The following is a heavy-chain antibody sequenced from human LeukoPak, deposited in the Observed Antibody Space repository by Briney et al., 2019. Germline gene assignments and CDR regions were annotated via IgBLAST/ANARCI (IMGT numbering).Heavy chain of an antibody. D-gene: IGHD3-22*01. V-gene: IGHV1-46*01. CDR1: GYRFSTYC. Sequence: ASVKVSCKASGYRFSTYCMYWVRQAPGPGLEWMGMINPSGGGTSYAQKFQGRVTLTRDTSTNTVYMELSSLGSEHTPLYYCARDHYYYDSGFCASNNYYAMKVWGQGTTVTVSS. CDR2: INPSGGGT. J-gene: IGHJ6*02. CDR3: ARDHYYYDSGFCASNNYYAMKV.